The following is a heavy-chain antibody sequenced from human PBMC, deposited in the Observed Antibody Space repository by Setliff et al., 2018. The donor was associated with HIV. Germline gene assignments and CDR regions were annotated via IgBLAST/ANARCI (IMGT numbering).Heavy chain of an antibody. CDR2: ISAYNGNT. V-gene: IGHV1-18*01. Sequence: ASVKVSCKASGYTFTSYGISWVRQAPGQGLEWMGWISAYNGNTNYAQKLQGRVTMTTDTSTSTAYMELRSLRSDDTAVYYRARLEYSSSWINAEEYNWFDPWGQGTLVTVSS. J-gene: IGHJ5*02. CDR1: GYTFTSYG. D-gene: IGHD6-13*01. CDR3: ARLEYSSSWINAEEYNWFDP.